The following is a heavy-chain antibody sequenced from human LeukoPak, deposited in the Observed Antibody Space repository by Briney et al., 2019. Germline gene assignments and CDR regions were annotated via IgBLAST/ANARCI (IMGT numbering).Heavy chain of an antibody. CDR1: GGSISSYY. J-gene: IGHJ4*02. CDR2: ISDIGSI. D-gene: IGHD2/OR15-2a*01. CDR3: AGHHPRNTVDF. V-gene: IGHV4-59*08. Sequence: PSETLSLTCTASGGSISSYYWSWIRQPPGKGLEWIAYISDIGSINYNPSLKSRVTISLDTSKNQFSLKLSSVTAAGTAVYYCAGHHPRNTVDFWGQGTLVTVSS.